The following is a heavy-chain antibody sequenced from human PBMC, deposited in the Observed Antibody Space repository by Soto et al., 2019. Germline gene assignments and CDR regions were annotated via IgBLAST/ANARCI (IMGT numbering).Heavy chain of an antibody. J-gene: IGHJ4*02. CDR2: INAGDGDT. Sequence: QVQLVQSGAEVKKPGASVRISCKASGYTITCCAMHWVRQAPGQRPEWMGWINAGDGDTKYSQNFQGRLTIIRDTSASTAYMELSSLRSEDTAVYYCARDGDGKAAAAMVYWGQGTLVTVSS. V-gene: IGHV1-3*01. D-gene: IGHD6-13*01. CDR1: GYTITCCA. CDR3: ARDGDGKAAAAMVY.